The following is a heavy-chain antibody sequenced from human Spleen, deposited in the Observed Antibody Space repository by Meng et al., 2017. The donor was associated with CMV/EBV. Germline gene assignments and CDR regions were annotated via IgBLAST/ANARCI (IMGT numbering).Heavy chain of an antibody. Sequence: SETLSLTCAVYGGSFSGYYWSWIRQPPGKGLEWIGEINHSGSTNYNPSLKSRVTISVDTSKNQFSLKLSSVTAADTAMYYCATFSPGWGSLGHWGQGTLVTVSS. J-gene: IGHJ1*01. CDR3: ATFSPGWGSLGH. CDR1: GGSFSGYY. V-gene: IGHV4-34*01. D-gene: IGHD2-21*01. CDR2: INHSGST.